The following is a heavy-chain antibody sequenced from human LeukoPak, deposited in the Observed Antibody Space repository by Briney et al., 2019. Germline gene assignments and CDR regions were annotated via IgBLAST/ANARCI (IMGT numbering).Heavy chain of an antibody. CDR1: GGSISSGDYY. CDR2: INHSGST. D-gene: IGHD3-10*01. V-gene: IGHV4-39*07. J-gene: IGHJ4*02. CDR3: ASQYYYGSGSYAYFG. Sequence: SETLSLTCTVSGGSISSGDYYWSWIRQPPGKGLEWIGEINHSGSTNYNPSLKSRVTISVDTSKNQFSLKLSSVTAADTAVYYCASQYYYGSGSYAYFGWGQGTLVTVSS.